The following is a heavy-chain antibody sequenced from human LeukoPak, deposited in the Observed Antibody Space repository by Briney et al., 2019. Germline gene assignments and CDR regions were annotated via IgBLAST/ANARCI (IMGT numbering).Heavy chain of an antibody. V-gene: IGHV4-30-4*01. D-gene: IGHD3-10*01. CDR1: GGSISSGDYY. J-gene: IGHJ3*02. Sequence: SETLSLTCTVSGGSISSGDYYWSWIRQPPGKGLEWIGYIYYRGTTYYTPSLKSRVTISVDTSKNQFSLKLSSVTAADTAVYYCARENMVRALSEAFDIWGQGTMVTVSS. CDR2: IYYRGTT. CDR3: ARENMVRALSEAFDI.